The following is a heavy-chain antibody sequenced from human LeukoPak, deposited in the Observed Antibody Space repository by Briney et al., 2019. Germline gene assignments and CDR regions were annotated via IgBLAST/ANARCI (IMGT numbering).Heavy chain of an antibody. CDR3: ARATYRGTSYFDS. CDR1: GFTFRSYA. D-gene: IGHD1-26*01. J-gene: IGHJ4*02. V-gene: IGHV3-23*01. Sequence: GGSLRLSCAASGFTFRSYAMNWVRQAPGKGLEWVSAISGSGDSTYYADSVKGRFTISRDNSKNTQYLQMNSLRRDDTALYYCARATYRGTSYFDSWGQGTLVTVSS. CDR2: ISGSGDST.